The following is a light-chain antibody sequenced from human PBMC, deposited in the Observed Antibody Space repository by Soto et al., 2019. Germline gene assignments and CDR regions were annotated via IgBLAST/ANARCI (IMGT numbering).Light chain of an antibody. CDR3: QQRSNWPLT. CDR2: DAF. CDR1: QSVGSS. V-gene: IGKV3-11*01. J-gene: IGKJ5*01. Sequence: EIVLTQSPGTLSLSPGSRATPSCRASQSVGSSLAWYQQRPGQAPRLLIYDAFIRATGIPARFSGSESGTDFTLTISSLEPEDFAVYYCQQRSNWPLTFGQGTRLEIK.